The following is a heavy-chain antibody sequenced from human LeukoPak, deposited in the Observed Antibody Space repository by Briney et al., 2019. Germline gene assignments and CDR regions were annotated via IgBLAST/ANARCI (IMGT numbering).Heavy chain of an antibody. V-gene: IGHV3-30*04. D-gene: IGHD3-3*01. J-gene: IGHJ3*02. CDR2: ISYDGGTK. CDR3: VRAPPYYDFWSGYYRLLVSAFDI. Sequence: PGRSLRLSCAASGFTFRSYAMHWVRQAPGKGLEWVAVISYDGGTKYYADSVKGRFTVSRDNSKNTLFLQMNSLRAEDTAVYCCVRAPPYYDFWSGYYRLLVSAFDIWGQGTMVTVSS. CDR1: GFTFRSYA.